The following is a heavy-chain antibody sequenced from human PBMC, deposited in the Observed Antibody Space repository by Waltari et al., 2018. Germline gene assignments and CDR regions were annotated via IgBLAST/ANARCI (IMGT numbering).Heavy chain of an antibody. CDR2: ISSRLNTI. CDR3: ATRYGSSSMDY. CDR1: GFTFCNYE. V-gene: IGHV3-48*03. J-gene: IGHJ4*02. D-gene: IGHD6-6*01. Sequence: EVQLVEYGGGVVQTGGSLRLSCAVSGFTFCNYEMNWVRQAPGKGLEWIASISSRLNTIYYADSVKGRFTISRDNAKNSLHLQMNSLRAEDTAVYYCATRYGSSSMDYWGQGTLVTVSS.